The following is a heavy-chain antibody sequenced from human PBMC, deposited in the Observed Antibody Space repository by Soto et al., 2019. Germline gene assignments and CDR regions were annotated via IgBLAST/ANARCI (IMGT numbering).Heavy chain of an antibody. V-gene: IGHV4-38-2*02. CDR1: GYSISSGYY. CDR2: IYHSGST. J-gene: IGHJ6*02. CDR3: ARDCPFYSSGPHGMDV. Sequence: PSETLSLTCAVSGYSISSGYYWGWIRQPPGKGLEWIGSIYHSGSTYYNPSLKSRVTISVDTSKNQFSLKLSSVTAADTAVYYCARDCPFYSSGPHGMDVWGQGTTVTVS. D-gene: IGHD6-19*01.